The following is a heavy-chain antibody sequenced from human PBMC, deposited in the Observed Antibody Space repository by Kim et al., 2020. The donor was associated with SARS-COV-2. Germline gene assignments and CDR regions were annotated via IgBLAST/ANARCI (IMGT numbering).Heavy chain of an antibody. Sequence: ASVKVSCKVSGYTLIELSMHWVRQAPGKGLEWMGGFDPEDGETIYAQKFQGRVTMTEDTSTDTAYMELSSLRSEDTAVYYCETSNPFTSPNWFDPWGQGTLVTVSS. J-gene: IGHJ5*02. CDR3: ETSNPFTSPNWFDP. D-gene: IGHD2-2*01. V-gene: IGHV1-24*01. CDR1: GYTLIELS. CDR2: FDPEDGET.